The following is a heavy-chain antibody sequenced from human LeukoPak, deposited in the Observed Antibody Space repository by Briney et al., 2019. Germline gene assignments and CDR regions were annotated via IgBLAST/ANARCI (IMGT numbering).Heavy chain of an antibody. V-gene: IGHV3-15*01. J-gene: IGHJ4*02. D-gene: IGHD1-26*01. CDR1: GFSFRNAW. CDR3: WDGFDR. Sequence: SPGGSLRLSCAASGFSFRNAWLSWVRQAPGKGLEWVGQIKSKADGGTTDYAAPLKGRFSISRDDSKNTLFLQMNSLKTEDTAVYYCWDGFDRWGQGTLVTISS. CDR2: IKSKADGGTT.